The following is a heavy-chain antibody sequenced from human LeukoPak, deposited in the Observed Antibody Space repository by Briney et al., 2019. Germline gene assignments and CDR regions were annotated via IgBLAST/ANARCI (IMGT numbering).Heavy chain of an antibody. Sequence: GGSLRLSCAASGFTFSSYNMNWVRQAPGKGLEWISYISNSRTTIYYADSVKGRFTISRDNAKNSLYLQMNSLRAEDTAVYYCATLVATTRFDYWGQGTLATVSS. CDR2: ISNSRTTI. V-gene: IGHV3-48*04. CDR1: GFTFSSYN. D-gene: IGHD5-12*01. CDR3: ATLVATTRFDY. J-gene: IGHJ4*02.